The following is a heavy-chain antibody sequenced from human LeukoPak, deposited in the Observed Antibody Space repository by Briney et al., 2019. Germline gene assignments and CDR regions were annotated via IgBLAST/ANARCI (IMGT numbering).Heavy chain of an antibody. CDR3: ARDSLGDPTYYFDY. CDR2: ISYDGSNK. Sequence: GGSLRLSCAASGFTFSSYAMHWVRQAPGKGLEWVAVISYDGSNKYYADSVKGRFTISRDNSKNTLYLQMNSLRAEDAAVYYCARDSLGDPTYYFDYWGQGTLVTVSS. J-gene: IGHJ4*02. D-gene: IGHD3-10*01. V-gene: IGHV3-30*04. CDR1: GFTFSSYA.